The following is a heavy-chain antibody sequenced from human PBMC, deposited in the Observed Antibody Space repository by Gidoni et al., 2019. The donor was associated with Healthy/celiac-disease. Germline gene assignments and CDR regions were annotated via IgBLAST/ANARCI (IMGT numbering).Heavy chain of an antibody. J-gene: IGHJ4*02. V-gene: IGHV1-46*01. Sequence: QVQLVQSGAEVKKPGASVTVSCKASGYTFTSYYMHWVRQAPGQGLEWMGIINPSGGSTSYAQKFQGRVTMTRDTSTSTVYMELSSLRSEDTAVYYCARKGGSYVGFDYWGQGTLVTVSS. CDR2: INPSGGST. D-gene: IGHD1-26*01. CDR1: GYTFTSYY. CDR3: ARKGGSYVGFDY.